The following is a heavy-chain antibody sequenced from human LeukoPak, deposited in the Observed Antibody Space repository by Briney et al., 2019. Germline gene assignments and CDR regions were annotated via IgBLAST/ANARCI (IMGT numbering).Heavy chain of an antibody. CDR2: IYYSGST. J-gene: IGHJ3*02. V-gene: IGHV4-39*07. CDR3: ARDGASIAAAGGGFGAFDI. Sequence: SETLSLTCTVSGGSISSSSYYWGWIRQPPGKGLEWIGSIYYSGSTYYNPSLKSRVTISVDTSKKQFSLKLSSVTAADTAVYYCARDGASIAAAGGGFGAFDIWGQGTMVTVSS. D-gene: IGHD6-13*01. CDR1: GGSISSSSYY.